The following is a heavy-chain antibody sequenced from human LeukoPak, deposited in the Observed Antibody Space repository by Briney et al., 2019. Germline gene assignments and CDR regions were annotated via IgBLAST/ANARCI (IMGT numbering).Heavy chain of an antibody. Sequence: GGSLRLSRTASGFSSSTYAMTWVRQAPGKGLEWISSMSSGSRYIYYADSVRGRFTISRDNTKNSLYLLMNNLRAEDTAIYYCARDRPTGASRVFVVQWGQGTPVTVSS. CDR2: MSSGSRYI. D-gene: IGHD2-15*01. J-gene: IGHJ4*02. CDR1: GFSSSTYA. CDR3: ARDRPTGASRVFVVQ. V-gene: IGHV3-21*06.